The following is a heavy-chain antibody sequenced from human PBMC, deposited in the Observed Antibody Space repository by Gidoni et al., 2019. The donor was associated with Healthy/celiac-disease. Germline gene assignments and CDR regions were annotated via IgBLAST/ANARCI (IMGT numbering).Heavy chain of an antibody. J-gene: IGHJ4*02. D-gene: IGHD1-26*01. V-gene: IGHV3-30*18. Sequence: VESGGGVVQPGRSLRLSCAASGFTFSSYGMHWVRQAPGKGLEWVAVISYDGSNKYYADSVKGRFTISRDNSKNTLYLQMNSLRAEDTAVYYCAKGAKWELPFDYWGQGTLVTVSS. CDR3: AKGAKWELPFDY. CDR1: GFTFSSYG. CDR2: ISYDGSNK.